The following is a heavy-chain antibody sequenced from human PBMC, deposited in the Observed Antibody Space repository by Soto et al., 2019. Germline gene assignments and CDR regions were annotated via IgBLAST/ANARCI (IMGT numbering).Heavy chain of an antibody. CDR2: IYYSGST. V-gene: IGHV4-31*03. CDR3: ARGGLGGYDWIFDY. J-gene: IGHJ4*02. Sequence: SETLSLTCTVSGGSISSGGYYWSWIRQHPGKGLEWIGYIYYSGSTYYNQSLKSRVNISVDTSKNHFSLKLSSVTAADTAVYYCARGGLGGYDWIFDYWGQGTLVTSPQ. CDR1: GGSISSGGYY. D-gene: IGHD5-12*01.